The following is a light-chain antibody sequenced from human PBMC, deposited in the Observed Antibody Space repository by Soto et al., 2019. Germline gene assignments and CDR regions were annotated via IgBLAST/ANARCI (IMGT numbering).Light chain of an antibody. V-gene: IGKV1-5*01. CDR1: QNINRR. Sequence: IQLTQSPSSLSASVGDRVTITCRASQNINRRLAWYQQKPGKAPNLLIYDASSLESGVPARFSVGGSGTEFTLTISSLQPDDLSSDYCQQYNSYSFGQGTKV. CDR2: DAS. J-gene: IGKJ1*01. CDR3: QQYNSYS.